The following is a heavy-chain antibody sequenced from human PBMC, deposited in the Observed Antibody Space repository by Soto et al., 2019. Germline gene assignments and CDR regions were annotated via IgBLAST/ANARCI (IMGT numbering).Heavy chain of an antibody. CDR1: GFSLSDYY. CDR3: ARGPWYYMAV. Sequence: QAQLEESGGGLVKPGGSLRLSCAASGFSLSDYYMSWIRQAPGKGLEWISYISSSGDTEYYADSVKGRFTISRANSKNSLYLQMNSLRADDTAVYYCARGPWYYMAVWGKGTTVTVSS. V-gene: IGHV3-11*01. J-gene: IGHJ6*03. CDR2: ISSSGDTE.